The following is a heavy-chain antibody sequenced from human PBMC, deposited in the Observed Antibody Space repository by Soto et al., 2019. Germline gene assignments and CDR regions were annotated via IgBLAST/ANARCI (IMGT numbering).Heavy chain of an antibody. Sequence: EVQLVESGGGLVQPGGSLRLSCAASGFTFSSYWMHWVRQAPGKGLVWVSRINSDGSRTSYADSVKGRFTISRDNAKNTLYLQMNSMRAEDTAVYYCAKPPNYYDSSGYYDYWGQGTLVTVSS. D-gene: IGHD3-22*01. CDR2: INSDGSRT. J-gene: IGHJ4*02. V-gene: IGHV3-74*01. CDR1: GFTFSSYW. CDR3: AKPPNYYDSSGYYDY.